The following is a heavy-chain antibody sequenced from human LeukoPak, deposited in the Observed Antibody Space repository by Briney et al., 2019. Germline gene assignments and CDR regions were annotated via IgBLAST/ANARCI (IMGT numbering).Heavy chain of an antibody. Sequence: ASVKVSCKASGYTFTGYYMHWVRQAPGQGLEWMGRINPNSGGTNYAQKFQGRVTMTRDTSISTAYMELSRLRSDDTAVYYCAIAPSGYINYVGDWWGQGTLVTVSS. D-gene: IGHD4-11*01. J-gene: IGHJ4*02. V-gene: IGHV1-2*06. CDR1: GYTFTGYY. CDR3: AIAPSGYINYVGDW. CDR2: INPNSGGT.